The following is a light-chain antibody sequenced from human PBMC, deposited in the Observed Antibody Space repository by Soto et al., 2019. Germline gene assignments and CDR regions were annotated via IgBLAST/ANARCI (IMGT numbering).Light chain of an antibody. CDR1: QIIGRNY. CDR3: QQYVSSAT. V-gene: IGKV3-20*01. Sequence: EIVLTQSPGTLSLSPGERATLSCRTSQIIGRNYLAWYQQKPGQAPRLLIYGASSRATGVPERFSGSGSGTDFTLTISRLEPEDFAVYYCQQYVSSATFGGGTKVEIK. J-gene: IGKJ4*01. CDR2: GAS.